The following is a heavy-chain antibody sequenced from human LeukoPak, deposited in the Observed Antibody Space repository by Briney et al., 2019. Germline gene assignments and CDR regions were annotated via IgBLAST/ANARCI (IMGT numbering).Heavy chain of an antibody. CDR3: GRVWCGELLSGVYDY. D-gene: IGHD3-10*01. Sequence: GGSLRLSCAASGFTFSSYAMHWVRQAPGKGLEWVAVISYDGSNKYYADSVKGRFTISRDNSKNTLYLQMNSLGAEDTAVYYCGRVWCGELLSGVYDYWGQGTLVTVSS. CDR2: ISYDGSNK. CDR1: GFTFSSYA. V-gene: IGHV3-30-3*01. J-gene: IGHJ4*02.